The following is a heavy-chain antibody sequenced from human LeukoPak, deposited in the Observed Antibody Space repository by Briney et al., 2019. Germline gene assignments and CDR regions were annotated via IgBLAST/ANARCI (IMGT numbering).Heavy chain of an antibody. Sequence: ASVKVSCKVSGYTLTELSMHWVRQAPGKGLEWMGGFDPEDGETIYAQKFQGRVTMTEDTSTDTAYMELSSLRSEDTAVYYCATVRQQLVPPWYFDLWGRGTLVTVSS. D-gene: IGHD6-13*01. J-gene: IGHJ2*01. CDR1: GYTLTELS. V-gene: IGHV1-24*01. CDR3: ATVRQQLVPPWYFDL. CDR2: FDPEDGET.